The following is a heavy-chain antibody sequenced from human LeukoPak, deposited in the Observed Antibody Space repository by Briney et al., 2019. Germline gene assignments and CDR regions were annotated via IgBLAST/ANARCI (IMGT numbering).Heavy chain of an antibody. CDR1: GFTFRTYA. J-gene: IGHJ3*02. Sequence: GGSLRLSCAASGFTFRTYAMHWVRQAPGKGLEWVAFMSHDGVKIFHADSVKGRFTISRDNSKNTLYLQMNSLRAEDTAVYYCARDYGGNSVAFDIWGQGTMVTVSS. V-gene: IGHV3-30*03. D-gene: IGHD4-23*01. CDR3: ARDYGGNSVAFDI. CDR2: MSHDGVKI.